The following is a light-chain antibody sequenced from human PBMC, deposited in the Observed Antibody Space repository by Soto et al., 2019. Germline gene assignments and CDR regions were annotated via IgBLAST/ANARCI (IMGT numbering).Light chain of an antibody. V-gene: IGLV2-8*01. Sequence: QSVLTQPPSASGSPGQSVTISCTGTSSDVGGHNLVSWYQQHPGKAPKLMIYEVTKRPSGVPGRFSGSKSGNSASLTVSGLQAEDEADYYCSSYAGSNKVIFGGGTKLTVL. CDR2: EVT. CDR3: SSYAGSNKVI. CDR1: SSDVGGHNL. J-gene: IGLJ2*01.